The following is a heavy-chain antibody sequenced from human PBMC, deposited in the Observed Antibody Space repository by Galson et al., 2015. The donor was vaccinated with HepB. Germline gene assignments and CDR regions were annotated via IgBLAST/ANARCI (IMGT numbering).Heavy chain of an antibody. Sequence: LSLTCTVSGGSISSYYWSWIRQPPGKGLEWIGYIYYSGSTNYNPSLKSRVTISVDTSKNQFSLKLSSVTAADTAVYYCACTTTVTLRYFDYWGQGTLVTVSS. CDR3: ACTTTVTLRYFDY. D-gene: IGHD4-17*01. V-gene: IGHV4-59*01. J-gene: IGHJ4*02. CDR1: GGSISSYY. CDR2: IYYSGST.